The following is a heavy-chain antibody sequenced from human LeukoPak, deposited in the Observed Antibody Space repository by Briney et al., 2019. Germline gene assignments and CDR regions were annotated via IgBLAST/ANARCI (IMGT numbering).Heavy chain of an antibody. J-gene: IGHJ4*02. Sequence: GGSLRLSCAASGFTFSSYGMHWVRQAPGKGLEWVAVISYDGSNKYYADSVKGRFTISRDNSKNTLYLQMNSLRAEDTAVYYCAKTPPWSMDYFDYWGQGTLVTVSS. CDR3: AKTPPWSMDYFDY. D-gene: IGHD3-3*01. V-gene: IGHV3-30*18. CDR2: ISYDGSNK. CDR1: GFTFSSYG.